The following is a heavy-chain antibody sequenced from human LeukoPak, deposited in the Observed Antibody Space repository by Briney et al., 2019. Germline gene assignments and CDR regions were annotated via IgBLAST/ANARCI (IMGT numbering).Heavy chain of an antibody. D-gene: IGHD5-12*01. CDR2: IIPIFGTA. J-gene: IGHJ5*02. V-gene: IGHV1-69*06. CDR1: GGTFSSYA. CDR3: AREGGYDYYWFDP. Sequence: SVKVSCKASGGTFSSYAISWVRQAPGQGLEWMGGIIPIFGTANYAQKFQGRVTITADKSTSTAYMELSSLGSEDTAVYYCAREGGYDYYWFDPWGQGTLVTVSS.